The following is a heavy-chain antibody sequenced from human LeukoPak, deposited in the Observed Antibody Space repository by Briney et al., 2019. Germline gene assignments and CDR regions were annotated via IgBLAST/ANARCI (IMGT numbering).Heavy chain of an antibody. CDR3: ARDIVATFYYYYYYMDV. Sequence: GGSLRLSCAASGFTFSSYGMHWVRQAPGKGLEWVAFIRYDGSNKYYADSVKGRFTISRDSSENTLYLQMNSLRAEDTAVYYCARDIVATFYYYYYYMDVWGKGTTVTVSS. J-gene: IGHJ6*03. CDR1: GFTFSSYG. V-gene: IGHV3-30*02. CDR2: IRYDGSNK. D-gene: IGHD5-12*01.